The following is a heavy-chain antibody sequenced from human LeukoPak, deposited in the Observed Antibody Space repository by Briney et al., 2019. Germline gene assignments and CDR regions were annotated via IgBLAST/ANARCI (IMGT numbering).Heavy chain of an antibody. V-gene: IGHV1-69*06. D-gene: IGHD3-10*01. Sequence: SVKVSCKASGGTFSSYAISWVRQAPGQGLEWMGGIIPIFGTANYAQKFQGRVTITADKSTSTAYMELSSLRSEDTAVYYCARDRVGSTYGPFDYWGQGTLVTVSS. CDR2: IIPIFGTA. J-gene: IGHJ4*02. CDR3: ARDRVGSTYGPFDY. CDR1: GGTFSSYA.